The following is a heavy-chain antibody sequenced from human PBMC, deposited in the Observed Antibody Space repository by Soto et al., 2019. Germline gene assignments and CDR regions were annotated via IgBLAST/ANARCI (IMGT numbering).Heavy chain of an antibody. CDR3: ARDRWACSSTSCYSGSPWFDP. Sequence: GASVKVSCKASGYTFTNYYIHWVRQAPGQGLEWMGKIHPSGGSTNSAQKFQGRVTMTRDTSTSTVYMELSSLRSEDTAIYYCARDRWACSSTSCYSGSPWFDPWGQGTLVTV. J-gene: IGHJ5*02. D-gene: IGHD2-2*02. CDR2: IHPSGGST. CDR1: GYTFTNYY. V-gene: IGHV1-46*01.